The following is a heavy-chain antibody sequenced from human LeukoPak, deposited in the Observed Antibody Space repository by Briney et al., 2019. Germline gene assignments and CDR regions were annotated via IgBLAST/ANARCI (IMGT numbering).Heavy chain of an antibody. J-gene: IGHJ6*02. CDR3: ARDRLFYFHSPDYRAGYFYAMDV. CDR2: XXXXXSYK. CDR1: GFTFNTYP. D-gene: IGHD3-22*01. Sequence: PGRSLRLSCSASGFTFNTYPMHWVRQSPGKGLXXXXXXXXXXSYKFYAESVKGRFTISRDNSNNTLYLQMNTLRPEDTSVYYCARDRLFYFHSPDYRAGYFYAMDVWGQGTTVTVSS. V-gene: IGHV3-30-3*01.